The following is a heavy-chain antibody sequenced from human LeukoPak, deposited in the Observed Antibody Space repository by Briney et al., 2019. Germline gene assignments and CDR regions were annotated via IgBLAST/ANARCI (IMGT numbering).Heavy chain of an antibody. CDR3: ARDRPLVGATTGDY. Sequence: SIYYSGSTYYNPSLKSRVTISVDTSKNQFSLKLSSVTAADTAVYYCARDRPLVGATTGDYWGQGTLVTVSS. J-gene: IGHJ4*02. CDR2: IYYSGST. V-gene: IGHV4-39*07. D-gene: IGHD1-26*01.